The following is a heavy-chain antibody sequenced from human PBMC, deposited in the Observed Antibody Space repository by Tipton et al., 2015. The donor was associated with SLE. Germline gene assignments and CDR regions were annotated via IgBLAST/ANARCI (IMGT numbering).Heavy chain of an antibody. CDR3: ARATSTLWYFDY. Sequence: TLSLTCTVSGGSISSYYWSWIRQPPGKGLEWIGYIYYSESTNYNPSLKSRVTISVDTSKNQFSLKLSSVTAADTAVYYCARATSTLWYFDYWGQGTLVTVSS. CDR2: IYYSEST. D-gene: IGHD2-21*01. CDR1: GGSISSYY. V-gene: IGHV4-59*01. J-gene: IGHJ4*02.